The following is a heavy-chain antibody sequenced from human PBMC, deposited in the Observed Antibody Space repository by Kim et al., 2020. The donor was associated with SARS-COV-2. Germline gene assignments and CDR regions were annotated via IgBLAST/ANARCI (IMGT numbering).Heavy chain of an antibody. D-gene: IGHD6-13*01. V-gene: IGHV4-4*02. CDR1: GGSISSSNW. CDR2: IYHSGST. Sequence: SETLSLTCAVSGGSISSSNWWSWVRQPPGKGLEWIGEIYHSGSTNYNPSLKSRVTISVDKSKNQFSLKLSSVTAADTAVYYCARVGAAADYGGYYYYGMDVWGQGTTVTVSS. CDR3: ARVGAAADYGGYYYYGMDV. J-gene: IGHJ6*02.